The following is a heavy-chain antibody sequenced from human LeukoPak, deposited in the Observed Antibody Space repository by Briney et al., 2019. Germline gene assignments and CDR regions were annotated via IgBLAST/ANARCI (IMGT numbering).Heavy chain of an antibody. J-gene: IGHJ4*02. D-gene: IGHD3-22*01. CDR2: IYYSGST. CDR3: ARLSSRLNYYDSSGYYYFDY. V-gene: IGHV4-39*01. CDR1: GGSISSSSYY. Sequence: SETLSLTCTVSGGSISSSSYYWGRIRQPPGKGLEWIGSIYYSGSTYYNPSLKSRVTISVDTSKNQCSLKLSSVPAADTAVYYCARLSSRLNYYDSSGYYYFDYWGQGTLVTVSS.